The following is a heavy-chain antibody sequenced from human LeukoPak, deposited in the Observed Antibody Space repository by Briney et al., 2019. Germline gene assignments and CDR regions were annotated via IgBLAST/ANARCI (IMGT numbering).Heavy chain of an antibody. CDR3: VPEEKYSSGWFYFDS. V-gene: IGHV3-30*04. J-gene: IGHJ4*02. D-gene: IGHD6-19*01. Sequence: PGRSLRLSCAASGFTFSRYATHWVRQAPGKGLEWVAVMAYDGSNKYYADSVKGRFTISRDNAKNTLYLQMSSLRAEDTAMYYCVPEEKYSSGWFYFDSWGLGTLVTVSS. CDR1: GFTFSRYA. CDR2: MAYDGSNK.